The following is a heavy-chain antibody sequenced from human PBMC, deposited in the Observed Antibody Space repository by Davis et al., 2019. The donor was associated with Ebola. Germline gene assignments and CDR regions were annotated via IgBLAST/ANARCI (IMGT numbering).Heavy chain of an antibody. J-gene: IGHJ5*02. D-gene: IGHD3-3*01. CDR3: ARGTGLTTIFGVGAPRGFDP. CDR1: GGSISSSSYY. CDR2: IYYSGST. Sequence: MPSETLSLTCTVSGGSISSSSYYWGWIRQPPGKGLEWIGSIYYSGSTYYNPSLKSRVTISVDKSKNQFSLKLSSVTAADTAVYYCARGTGLTTIFGVGAPRGFDPWGQGTLVTVSS. V-gene: IGHV4-39*07.